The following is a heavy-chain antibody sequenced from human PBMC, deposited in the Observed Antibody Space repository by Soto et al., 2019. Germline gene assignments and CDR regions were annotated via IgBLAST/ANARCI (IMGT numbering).Heavy chain of an antibody. J-gene: IGHJ5*02. CDR2: INHSGIT. Sequence: QVQLQQWGAGLLKPSETLSLSCGVYGGSLSNYYWNWIRQPPGKGLEWIGEINHSGITSYNPSLKSRVTISVDTSNNQFSLKLTSVTAADTAVYYCARKLRFLGGNWIDPWGQGTLVNVSS. V-gene: IGHV4-34*01. D-gene: IGHD3-3*01. CDR1: GGSLSNYY. CDR3: ARKLRFLGGNWIDP.